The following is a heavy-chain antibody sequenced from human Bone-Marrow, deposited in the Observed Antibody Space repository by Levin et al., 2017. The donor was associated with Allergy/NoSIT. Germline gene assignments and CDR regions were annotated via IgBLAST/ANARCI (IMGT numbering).Heavy chain of an antibody. CDR2: IYYTGNT. J-gene: IGHJ4*02. V-gene: IGHV4-31*03. CDR3: APGPRQRSPEAATLDY. CDR1: GASVSSASYG. D-gene: IGHD2-15*01. Sequence: SETLSLTCTVSGASVSSASYGWSWIRQPPGKGLEWIGYIYYTGNTYYNSSLKSRASISVDTSKNLFSLDLTSVTAADTAVYYCAPGPRQRSPEAATLDYWGQGTLVTVSS.